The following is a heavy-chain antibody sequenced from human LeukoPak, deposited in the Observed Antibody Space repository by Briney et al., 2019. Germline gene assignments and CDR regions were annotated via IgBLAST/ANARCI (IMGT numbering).Heavy chain of an antibody. CDR2: ITGSGTNR. V-gene: IGHV3-23*01. CDR3: VIWGDYDVLTAYYVPDF. J-gene: IGHJ4*02. D-gene: IGHD3-9*01. Sequence: GGSLRLSCVASGFTFSNYAMSWVRQAPGKGLEWVPAITGSGTNRYYADSLKGRFTTSRDNSKNTVFLQMNSLRHEDTAIYYCVIWGDYDVLTAYYVPDFWGQGTLVTVSS. CDR1: GFTFSNYA.